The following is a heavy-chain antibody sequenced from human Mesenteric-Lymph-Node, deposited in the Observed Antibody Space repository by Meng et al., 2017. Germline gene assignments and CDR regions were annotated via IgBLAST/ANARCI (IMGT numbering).Heavy chain of an antibody. J-gene: IGHJ4*02. D-gene: IGHD5-12*01. Sequence: QPQLQGAPPGRVKPSETLSLTCTVSGGSISSSRHYWGWIRQPPGKGLEWIGSIYYSGSTYYNPSLRSRVTMSLDTSKNQFSLKLSSVTATDTAVYYCARHDGGYGDYFDHWGQGTLVTVSS. CDR1: GGSISSSRHY. CDR3: ARHDGGYGDYFDH. CDR2: IYYSGST. V-gene: IGHV4-39*01.